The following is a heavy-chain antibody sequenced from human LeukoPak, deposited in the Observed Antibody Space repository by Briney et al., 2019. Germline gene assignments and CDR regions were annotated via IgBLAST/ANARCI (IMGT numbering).Heavy chain of an antibody. CDR2: INPSGGST. CDR1: GYTFTSYY. Sequence: ASVKVSCKASGYTFTSYYMHWVRQAPAQGLEWMGIINPSGGSTSYAQKFQGRVTMTRDTSTSTVYMELSSLRSEDTAVYYCASEGIVVVPAAAFDIWGQGTMVTVSS. V-gene: IGHV1-46*01. D-gene: IGHD2-2*01. J-gene: IGHJ3*02. CDR3: ASEGIVVVPAAAFDI.